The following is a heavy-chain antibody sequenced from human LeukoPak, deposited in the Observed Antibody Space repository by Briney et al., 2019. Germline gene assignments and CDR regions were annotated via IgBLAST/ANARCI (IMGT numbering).Heavy chain of an antibody. Sequence: PSETLSLTCAVSGGSISSYYWSWIRQPPGKGLEWIGYIYNSGSTNYNPSLKSRVTMSVDTSKNQFSLKLSSVTAADTAMYYCARGSYGLFDYWGQGTLVTVSS. CDR3: ARGSYGLFDY. V-gene: IGHV4-59*01. CDR1: GGSISSYY. D-gene: IGHD5-18*01. J-gene: IGHJ4*02. CDR2: IYNSGST.